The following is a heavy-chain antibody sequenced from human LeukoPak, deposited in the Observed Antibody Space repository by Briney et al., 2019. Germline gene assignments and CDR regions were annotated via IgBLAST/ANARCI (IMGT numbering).Heavy chain of an antibody. CDR3: ARQRDWGFGSFLDY. D-gene: IGHD7-27*01. CDR2: INPNSGGT. CDR1: GYTFTGYY. Sequence: ASVKVSCKASGYTFTGYYMHWVRQAPGQGLEWMGWINPNSGGTNYAQKFQGRVTMTRDTSISTAYMELSRLRSDDTAVYYCARQRDWGFGSFLDYWGQGTLVTVSS. J-gene: IGHJ4*02. V-gene: IGHV1-2*02.